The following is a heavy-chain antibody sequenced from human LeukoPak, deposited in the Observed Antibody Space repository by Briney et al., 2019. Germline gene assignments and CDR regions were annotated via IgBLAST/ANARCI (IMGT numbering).Heavy chain of an antibody. CDR3: AKYMLRYYYDSSGYGAFDY. D-gene: IGHD3-22*01. CDR1: GFTFSSYG. V-gene: IGHV3-23*01. Sequence: GGSLRLSCAASGFTFSSYGMHWVRQAPGKGLEWVSAISGSGGSTYYADSVKGRFTISRDNSKNTLYLQMNSLRAEDTAVYYCAKYMLRYYYDSSGYGAFDYWGQGTLVTVSS. CDR2: ISGSGGST. J-gene: IGHJ4*02.